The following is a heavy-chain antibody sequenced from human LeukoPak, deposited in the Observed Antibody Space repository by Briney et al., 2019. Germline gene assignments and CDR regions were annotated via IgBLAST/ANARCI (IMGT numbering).Heavy chain of an antibody. J-gene: IGHJ6*02. D-gene: IGHD3-22*01. V-gene: IGHV3-30-3*01. Sequence: GGSLRLSCAASGFTFSSYAMHWVRQAPGKGLEWVAVISYDGSNKYYADSVKGRFTISRDNSKNTLYLQMNSLRAEDTAVYYCARDSPDSSGYYLYYYYYYGMDVWAKGPRSPSP. CDR1: GFTFSSYA. CDR2: ISYDGSNK. CDR3: ARDSPDSSGYYLYYYYYYGMDV.